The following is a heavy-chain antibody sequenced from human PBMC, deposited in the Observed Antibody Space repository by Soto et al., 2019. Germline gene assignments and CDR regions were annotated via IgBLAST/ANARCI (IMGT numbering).Heavy chain of an antibody. D-gene: IGHD3-16*01. CDR1: GFTFSDYY. Sequence: GGSLRLSCEASGFTFSDYYMSWIRQAPGKGLEWVSYISSSSSYTNYADSVKGRFTISRDNAKNSLYLQMNSLRAEDTALYYCARHGGTPDLYFDYWGQGTPVTVS. CDR3: ARHGGTPDLYFDY. CDR2: ISSSSSYT. V-gene: IGHV3-11*03. J-gene: IGHJ4*02.